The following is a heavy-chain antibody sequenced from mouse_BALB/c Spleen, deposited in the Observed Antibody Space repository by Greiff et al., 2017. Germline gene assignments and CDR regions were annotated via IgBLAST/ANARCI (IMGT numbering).Heavy chain of an antibody. CDR1: GFAFSSYD. Sequence: EVKLMESGGGLVKPGGSLKLSCAASGFAFSSYDMSWVRQTPEKRLEWVAYISSGGGSTYYPDTVKGRFTISRDNAKNTLYLQMSSLKSEDTAMYYCARQIPNYYAMDYWGQGTSVTVSS. V-gene: IGHV5-12-1*01. J-gene: IGHJ4*01. CDR3: ARQIPNYYAMDY. D-gene: IGHD5-1-1*01. CDR2: ISSGGGST.